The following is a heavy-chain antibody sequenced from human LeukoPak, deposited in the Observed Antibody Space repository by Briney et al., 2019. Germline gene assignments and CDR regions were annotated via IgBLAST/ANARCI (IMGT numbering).Heavy chain of an antibody. CDR2: ISTDGITT. CDR3: AKAGTGYDC. J-gene: IGHJ4*02. Sequence: GGSLRLSCAASGFTFSSYWMHWVRQAPGEGPVWVSRISTDGITTSYADSVKGRFTISRDNAKNTLYLQMNSLRADDTAVYYCAKAGTGYDCWGQGTLVTVSS. D-gene: IGHD5-12*01. CDR1: GFTFSSYW. V-gene: IGHV3-74*01.